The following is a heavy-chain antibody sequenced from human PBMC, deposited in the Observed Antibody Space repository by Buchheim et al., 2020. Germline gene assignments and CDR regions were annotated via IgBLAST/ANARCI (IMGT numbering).Heavy chain of an antibody. J-gene: IGHJ4*02. V-gene: IGHV3-23*01. D-gene: IGHD6-13*01. CDR1: GFTLSSYA. Sequence: EVQLLESGGGLVQPGGSLRLSCTASGFTLSSYAMSWVRQAPGTGLEWVSSISGSGGTTYYADSVKGRFTISRDNSKNTLYLQMNSLRAEDTAVYYCAKSYTSSWETSGYWGQGTL. CDR3: AKSYTSSWETSGY. CDR2: ISGSGGTT.